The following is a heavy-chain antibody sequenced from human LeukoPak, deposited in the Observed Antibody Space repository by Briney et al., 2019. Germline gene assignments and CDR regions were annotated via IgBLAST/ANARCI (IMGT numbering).Heavy chain of an antibody. Sequence: GGSLRLSCAASGFTFSSFGMHWVRQAPGKGLEWVAFIRYDGRNEYYADSVKGRFTISRDNSKNTLYLQMNSLRAEDTAVYYCAKGGIVVVVAAYYPFDYWGPGTLVTVSS. CDR2: IRYDGRNE. D-gene: IGHD2-15*01. V-gene: IGHV3-30*02. CDR1: GFTFSSFG. CDR3: AKGGIVVVVAAYYPFDY. J-gene: IGHJ4*02.